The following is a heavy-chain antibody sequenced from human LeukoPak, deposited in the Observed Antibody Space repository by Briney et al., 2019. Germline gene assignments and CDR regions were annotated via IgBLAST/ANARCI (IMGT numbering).Heavy chain of an antibody. J-gene: IGHJ3*02. D-gene: IGHD3-22*01. CDR3: AKDLAGSGYYPDAFDI. CDR2: IRYDGSNK. Sequence: PGGSLRLSCAASGFTFSSYGMHWVRQAPGKGLEWVAFIRYDGSNKYYADSVKGRFTISRDNSKNTLYLQMNSLRAEDTAVYYCAKDLAGSGYYPDAFDIWGQGTMITVSS. V-gene: IGHV3-30*02. CDR1: GFTFSSYG.